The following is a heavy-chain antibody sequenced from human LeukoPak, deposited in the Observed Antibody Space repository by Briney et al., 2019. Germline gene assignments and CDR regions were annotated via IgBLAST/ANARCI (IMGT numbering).Heavy chain of an antibody. CDR3: ARPLVYNSGGEAFDH. J-gene: IGHJ4*02. D-gene: IGHD1-20*01. V-gene: IGHV3-21*01. CDR2: ISIGSTYI. Sequence: PGGSLRLSCAASGITFSRYSMNWVRQAPGKGLEWVSSISIGSTYIYYADSVKGRFTISRDNAKNSLYLQMNSLRAEDTAVYYCARPLVYNSGGEAFDHWGQGTLVTVSS. CDR1: GITFSRYS.